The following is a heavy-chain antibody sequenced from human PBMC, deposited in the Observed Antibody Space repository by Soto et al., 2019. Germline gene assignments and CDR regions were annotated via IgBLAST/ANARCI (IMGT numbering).Heavy chain of an antibody. CDR1: GFTFDDYA. CDR2: ISWNSGSI. CDR3: AKDIGGGYDSDWYFDL. V-gene: IGHV3-9*01. Sequence: VQLVESGGGLVQPGRSLRLSCAASGFTFDDYAMHWVRQAPGKGLEWVSGISWNSGSIGYADSVKGRFTISRDNAKNSLYQQMNSLSAEDTALYYCAKDIGGGYDSDWYFDLWGRGTLVTVSS. J-gene: IGHJ2*01. D-gene: IGHD5-12*01.